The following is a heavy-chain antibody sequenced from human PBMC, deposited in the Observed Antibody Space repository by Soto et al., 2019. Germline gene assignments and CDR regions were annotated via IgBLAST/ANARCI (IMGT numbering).Heavy chain of an antibody. Sequence: KTSETLSLTCTVSGGSLSGSYFSWIRKSPGKSLEWIASISYTGSTTHNPSLKSRVTLSVDTSKNQFSLSLTSVTPADTAAYYCATGGGWLHNSYIRGLYFDYWGQGVLVTVYS. J-gene: IGHJ4*02. CDR3: ATGGGWLHNSYIRGLYFDY. D-gene: IGHD3-3*02. CDR1: GGSLSGSY. CDR2: ISYTGST. V-gene: IGHV4-59*01.